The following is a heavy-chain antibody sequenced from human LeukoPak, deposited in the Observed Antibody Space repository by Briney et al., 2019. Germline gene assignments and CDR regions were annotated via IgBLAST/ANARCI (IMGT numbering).Heavy chain of an antibody. CDR1: NDSLRNYY. J-gene: IGHJ4*02. CDR3: ARGNYGSGSYYVVYFDY. CDR2: IYHTGNT. D-gene: IGHD3-10*01. Sequence: PSETLSLTCSDSNDSLRNYYWSWIRQPPGKALEWIGYIYHTGNTNYNPSRKSRLTMSIETSKNQFSLNLNSVTAADTAVYYCARGNYGSGSYYVVYFDYWGQGTLATVSS. V-gene: IGHV4-59*01.